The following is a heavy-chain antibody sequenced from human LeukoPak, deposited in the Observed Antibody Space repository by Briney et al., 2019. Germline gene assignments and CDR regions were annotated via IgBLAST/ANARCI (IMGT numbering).Heavy chain of an antibody. J-gene: IGHJ6*03. CDR1: GFTFSSYA. Sequence: GRSLRLSCAASGFTFSSYAMHWVRQAPGKGLEWVAVISYDGSNKYYADSVKGRFTISRDNSKNTLYLQMNSLRAEDTAVYYCARGRIAAGPYYYYMDVWGKGTTDTVSS. V-gene: IGHV3-30-3*01. CDR3: ARGRIAAGPYYYYMDV. D-gene: IGHD6-6*01. CDR2: ISYDGSNK.